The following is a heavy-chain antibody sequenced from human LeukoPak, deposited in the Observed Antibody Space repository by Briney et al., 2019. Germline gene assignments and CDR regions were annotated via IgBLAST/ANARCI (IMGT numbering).Heavy chain of an antibody. Sequence: SETLSLTCTVSGGSISSYYWSWIRQPPGKGLEWIGYIYYSGGTNYNPSLKSRVTISVDTSKNQFSLKLSSVTAADTAVYYCARLFVGATEAFDYWGQGTLVTVSS. CDR3: ARLFVGATEAFDY. CDR2: IYYSGGT. V-gene: IGHV4-59*08. D-gene: IGHD1-26*01. CDR1: GGSISSYY. J-gene: IGHJ4*02.